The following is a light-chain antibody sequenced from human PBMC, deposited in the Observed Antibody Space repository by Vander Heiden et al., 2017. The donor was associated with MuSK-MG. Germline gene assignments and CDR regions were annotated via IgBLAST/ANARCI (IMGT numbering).Light chain of an antibody. V-gene: IGKV2-28*01. CDR2: LGS. Sequence: DIVMTQSPLSLPVTPGEPASISCRSSQSLLHSNGYNYLDWYLQKPGQSPQLLIYLGSNRASGVPDRFSGSGSGTDCTLKISRVEAEDVGVYYCMQALQTRFTFGQGTRLEI. J-gene: IGKJ5*01. CDR1: QSLLHSNGYNY. CDR3: MQALQTRFT.